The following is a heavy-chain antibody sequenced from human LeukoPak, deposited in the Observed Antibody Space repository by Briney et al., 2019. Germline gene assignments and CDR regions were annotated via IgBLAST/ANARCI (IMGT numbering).Heavy chain of an antibody. Sequence: GGSLGLSCAASGFTFTSYTMNWVRQAPGKGLEWVSLISSGSRFIYYADSVKGRFTISRDNAKNILYLQMNSLRVEDTAIYFCARSAVGTTTPLSYWGQGALVTVSS. J-gene: IGHJ4*02. CDR2: ISSGSRFI. CDR1: GFTFTSYT. CDR3: ARSAVGTTTPLSY. V-gene: IGHV3-21*06. D-gene: IGHD1-26*01.